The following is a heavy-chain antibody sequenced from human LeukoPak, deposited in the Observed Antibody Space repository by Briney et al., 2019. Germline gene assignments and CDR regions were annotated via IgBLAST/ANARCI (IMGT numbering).Heavy chain of an antibody. V-gene: IGHV3-23*01. Sequence: GGSLRLSCAASGLTFSSYAMSWVRQAPGKGLEWVSAISGSGGTTYYADSVKGRFIISRDNSKNTLYVQMNSLRAEDTAVYYCAESLSGITGLTLGRWIYHWGQGTLVTVSS. CDR2: ISGSGGTT. J-gene: IGHJ5*02. CDR1: GLTFSSYA. CDR3: AESLSGITGLTLGRWIYH. D-gene: IGHD1-14*01.